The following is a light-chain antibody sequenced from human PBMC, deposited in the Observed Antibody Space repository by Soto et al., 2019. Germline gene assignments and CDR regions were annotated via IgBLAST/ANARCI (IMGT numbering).Light chain of an antibody. V-gene: IGKV3-11*01. J-gene: IGKJ5*01. CDR3: QQRSNWPDA. CDR2: DAS. CDR1: QSLINF. Sequence: TVLTQSPATRSTSSDEKAHLYCXASQSLINFVAWYQHKPGQPPRLLIYDASKRATGIPTRFSGSGSGTDFTLTISSLQPEDFAVYYCQQRSNWPDAFGQGTRLEIK.